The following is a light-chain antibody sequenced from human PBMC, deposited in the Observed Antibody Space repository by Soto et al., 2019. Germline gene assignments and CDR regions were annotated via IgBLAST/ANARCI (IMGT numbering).Light chain of an antibody. J-gene: IGKJ4*01. CDR3: QHYNNWPPLLT. CDR2: RSY. V-gene: IGKV3-15*01. CDR1: QSISSN. Sequence: EVVMTQSPATLSVSPGERATLSCRASQSISSNVAWYQQKPGQAPRLLIFRSYTRASSVPARFSGSGSGTEFTLTISSLQSEDFAVYYCQHYNNWPPLLTFGGGTKVDI.